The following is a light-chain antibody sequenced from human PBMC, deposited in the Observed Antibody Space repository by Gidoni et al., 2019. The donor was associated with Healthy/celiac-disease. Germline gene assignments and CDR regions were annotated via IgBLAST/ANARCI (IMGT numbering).Light chain of an antibody. J-gene: IGKJ4*01. V-gene: IGKV1-33*01. Sequence: DIQLTQSPSSLSASVGDRVTITCQASQVISNYLNWYQQKPGKAPKLLIYDASNLETGVPSRFSGSGSGTDFTFTISSLQPEDIATYYCQQYDNLPLTFXGXTKVXIE. CDR3: QQYDNLPLT. CDR2: DAS. CDR1: QVISNY.